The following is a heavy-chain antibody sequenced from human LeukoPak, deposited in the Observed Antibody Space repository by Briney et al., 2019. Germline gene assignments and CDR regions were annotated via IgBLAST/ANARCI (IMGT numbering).Heavy chain of an antibody. D-gene: IGHD1-26*01. Sequence: SQTLSLTCAISGDSVSSNSAAWNWIRQSPSRGLEWLARTYYRSKWYNDYAVSVKSRITINPDTSKNQFSLQLNSVTPEDTAVYYCARYGRTSGSLYYYYGMDVWGQGTTVTVSS. V-gene: IGHV6-1*01. CDR2: TYYRSKWYN. CDR3: ARYGRTSGSLYYYYGMDV. CDR1: GDSVSSNSAA. J-gene: IGHJ6*02.